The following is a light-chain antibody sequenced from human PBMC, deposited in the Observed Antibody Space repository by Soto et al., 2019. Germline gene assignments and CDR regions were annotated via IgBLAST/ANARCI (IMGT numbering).Light chain of an antibody. CDR3: SSLTTNSRWV. V-gene: IGLV2-14*01. CDR2: EVT. CDR1: SSDIGDYNF. Sequence: QSALTQPASVSGSPGQSITISCTGTSSDIGDYNFVSWYQHHPGKAPKLIIYEVTNRPSGVSNRFSGSKSGKTASLTISGLQAKDEADYYCSSLTTNSRWVFGGGTKLTVL. J-gene: IGLJ3*02.